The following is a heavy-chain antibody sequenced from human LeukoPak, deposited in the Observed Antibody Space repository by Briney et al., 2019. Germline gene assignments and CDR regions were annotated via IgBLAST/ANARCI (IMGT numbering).Heavy chain of an antibody. Sequence: GGSLRLSCAASGFTFSTYAMSWVRQAPGKGLEWVSDISGSGGLTYYADSVKGRFTISRDNSKNTLYLQTNSLRAEDTAVYYCAKAPYGSGSYYIYYFDYWGQGTLVTVSS. CDR3: AKAPYGSGSYYIYYFDY. CDR1: GFTFSTYA. J-gene: IGHJ4*02. V-gene: IGHV3-23*01. D-gene: IGHD3-10*01. CDR2: ISGSGGLT.